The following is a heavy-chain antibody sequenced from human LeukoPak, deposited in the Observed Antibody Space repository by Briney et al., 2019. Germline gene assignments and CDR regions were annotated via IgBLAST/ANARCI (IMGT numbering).Heavy chain of an antibody. CDR2: ISSSGSTI. Sequence: GGSLRLSCAASGFTFSSYEMNWVRQAPGKGLEGVSYISSSGSTIYYADSVKGRFTISRDNAKNSLYLQMNSLRAEDTAVYYCARLVVPAASDAFDIWGQGTVVTVSS. CDR1: GFTFSSYE. CDR3: ARLVVPAASDAFDI. D-gene: IGHD2-2*01. J-gene: IGHJ3*02. V-gene: IGHV3-48*03.